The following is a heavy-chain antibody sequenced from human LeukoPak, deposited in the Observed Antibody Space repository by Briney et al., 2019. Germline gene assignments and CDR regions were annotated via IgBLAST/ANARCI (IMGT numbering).Heavy chain of an antibody. CDR2: IYHSGST. Sequence: PSGTLSLTCAVSGGSISRSNWWSWVRQPPGKGLEWIGEIYHSGSTNYNPSLKSRVTMSVDKSKNQFSLKLSSVTAADTAVYYCARYCSGGSCFDAFDIWGQGTMVTVSS. V-gene: IGHV4-4*02. D-gene: IGHD2-15*01. CDR1: GGSISRSNW. J-gene: IGHJ3*02. CDR3: ARYCSGGSCFDAFDI.